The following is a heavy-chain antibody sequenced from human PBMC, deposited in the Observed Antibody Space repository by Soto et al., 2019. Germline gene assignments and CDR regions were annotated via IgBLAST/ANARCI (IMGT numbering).Heavy chain of an antibody. CDR2: ISFDGSKT. Sequence: GGSLRLSCAASGFTFSTYDMHWVRQAPGKGLEWVALISFDGSKTYYEDSVRGRFTITRDNSKNTLYLEVNSLRAEDTAVYYCAKDQYSKGAFHVWGQGTMVTVSS. D-gene: IGHD2-21*01. CDR1: GFTFSTYD. J-gene: IGHJ3*01. V-gene: IGHV3-30*18. CDR3: AKDQYSKGAFHV.